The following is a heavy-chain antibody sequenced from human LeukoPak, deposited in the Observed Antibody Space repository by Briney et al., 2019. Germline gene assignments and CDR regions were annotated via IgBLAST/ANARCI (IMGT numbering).Heavy chain of an antibody. V-gene: IGHV3-7*04. CDR2: IKQDGSEK. CDR1: GFTFSSYW. J-gene: IGHJ5*02. CDR3: VRGGYRSWFDP. D-gene: IGHD3-16*02. Sequence: GGSLRLSCAASGFTFSSYWMSWVRQAPGKGLEWVANIKQDGSEKYYVDSVKGRLTISRDNARNSLYLQMNSLRAEDTAVYYCVRGGYRSWFDPWGQGTLVTVSS.